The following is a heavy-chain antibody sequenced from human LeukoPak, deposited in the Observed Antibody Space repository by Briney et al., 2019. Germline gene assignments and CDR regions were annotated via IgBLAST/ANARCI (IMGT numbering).Heavy chain of an antibody. V-gene: IGHV3-7*01. CDR1: GFTFSSYW. CDR2: IKQDGSEK. Sequence: AGGSLRLSCAASGFTFSSYWMSWVRQAPGKGLEWVANIKQDGSEKYYVDSVKGRFTISRDNAKNSLYLQMNSLRAEDTAVYYCARCNYDFWSGRKSRFDYWGQGTLVTVSS. D-gene: IGHD3-3*01. J-gene: IGHJ4*02. CDR3: ARCNYDFWSGRKSRFDY.